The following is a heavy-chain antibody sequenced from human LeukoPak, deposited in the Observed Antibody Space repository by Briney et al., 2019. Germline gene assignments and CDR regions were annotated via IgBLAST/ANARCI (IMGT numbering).Heavy chain of an antibody. CDR2: ISSSSSYI. CDR3: ASPAPDYYDSSGYCS. J-gene: IGHJ5*02. Sequence: GGSLRLSCAASGFTFSSYAMSWVRQAPGKGLEWVSSISSSSSYIYYADSVKGRFTISRDNAKNSLYLQMNSLRAEDTAVYYCASPAPDYYDSSGYCSWGQGTLVTVSS. D-gene: IGHD3-22*01. CDR1: GFTFSSYA. V-gene: IGHV3-21*01.